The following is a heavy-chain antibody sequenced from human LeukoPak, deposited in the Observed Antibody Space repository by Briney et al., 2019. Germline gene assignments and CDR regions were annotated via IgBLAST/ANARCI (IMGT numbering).Heavy chain of an antibody. V-gene: IGHV4-39*01. CDR2: IYYSGST. Sequence: SETLSLTCTVSGGSISSSSYYWGWIRQPPGKGLGWIGSIYYSGSTYYNPSLKSRVTISVDTSKNQFSLKLSSVTAADTAVYYCARVDCSGGSCSTWFDYWGQGTPVTVSS. CDR1: GGSISSSSYY. CDR3: ARVDCSGGSCSTWFDY. J-gene: IGHJ4*02. D-gene: IGHD2-15*01.